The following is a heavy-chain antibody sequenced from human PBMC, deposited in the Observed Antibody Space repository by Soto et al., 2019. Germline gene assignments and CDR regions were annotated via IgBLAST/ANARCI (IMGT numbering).Heavy chain of an antibody. J-gene: IGHJ6*03. Sequence: SGPTLVKPTQTLTLTCTFSGFSLSTSGVGVGWIRQPPGKALEWLALIYWDDDKRYSPSLKSRLTITKDTSKNQVDLKMTNMDPVDTATYYCAHFESYYCSSTSCYYMDVWGKGTTVTVSS. CDR2: IYWDDDK. D-gene: IGHD2-2*01. CDR3: AHFESYYCSSTSCYYMDV. V-gene: IGHV2-5*02. CDR1: GFSLSTSGVG.